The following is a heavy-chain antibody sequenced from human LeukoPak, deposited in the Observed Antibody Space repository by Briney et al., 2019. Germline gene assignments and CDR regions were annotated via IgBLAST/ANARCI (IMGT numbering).Heavy chain of an antibody. Sequence: SETLSLTCTVSGGSISDYYWTWIRQSAGKGLEWIGRIYVSGSTKYNPSLNPSVKSRVTISIDVSKNQFSLRMSSVPAADTALYYCARDRYDSVYNWFDPWGQGILVTVSS. CDR1: GGSISDYY. J-gene: IGHJ5*02. CDR3: ARDRYDSVYNWFDP. V-gene: IGHV4-4*07. D-gene: IGHD3-22*01. CDR2: IYVSGST.